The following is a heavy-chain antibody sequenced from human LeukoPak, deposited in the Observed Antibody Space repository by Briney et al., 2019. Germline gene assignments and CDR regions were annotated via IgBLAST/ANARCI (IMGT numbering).Heavy chain of an antibody. V-gene: IGHV1-69*04. D-gene: IGHD2-15*01. Sequence: ASVKVSCKASGGTFSSYAISWVRQAPGQGLEWMGRIIPILSIANYAQKFQGRVTITADKSTSTAYMELSSLRSEDTAVYYCASGYCSGGSCFYYYYGMDVWGQGTTVTVS. CDR2: IIPILSIA. J-gene: IGHJ6*02. CDR3: ASGYCSGGSCFYYYYGMDV. CDR1: GGTFSSYA.